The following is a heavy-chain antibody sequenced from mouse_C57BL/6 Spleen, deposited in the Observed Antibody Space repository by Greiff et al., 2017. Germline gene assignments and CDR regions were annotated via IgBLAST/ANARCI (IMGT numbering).Heavy chain of an antibody. CDR3: ASYSNYEGFAY. CDR2: IWSGGST. D-gene: IGHD2-5*01. V-gene: IGHV2-2*01. J-gene: IGHJ3*01. Sequence: QVQLQQSGPGLVQPSQSLSITCTVSGFSLTSYGVHWVRQSPGKGLEWLGVIWSGGSTDYNAAFISRLSISKDNSKSQVFFKMNSLQADDTAIYYCASYSNYEGFAYWGQGTLVTVSA. CDR1: GFSLTSYG.